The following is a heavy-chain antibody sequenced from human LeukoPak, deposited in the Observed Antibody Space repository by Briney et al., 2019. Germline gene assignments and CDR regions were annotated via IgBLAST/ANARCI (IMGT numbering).Heavy chain of an antibody. CDR1: GYTFTSYG. Sequence: ASVKVSCKASGYTFTSYGISWVRQAPGQGLEWMGWISAYNGNTNYAQKLQGRVTMTTDTSTSTAYMELRSLRSDDTAVYYCARVYYDYVWGSYRPKYYFDYWGQGTLVTVSS. V-gene: IGHV1-18*01. CDR2: ISAYNGNT. J-gene: IGHJ4*02. CDR3: ARVYYDYVWGSYRPKYYFDY. D-gene: IGHD3-16*02.